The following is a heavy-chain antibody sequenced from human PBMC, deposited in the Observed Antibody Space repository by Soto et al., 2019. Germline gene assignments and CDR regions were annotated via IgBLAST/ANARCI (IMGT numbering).Heavy chain of an antibody. J-gene: IGHJ4*02. CDR2: LRSKADNDAT. CDR3: IRQGSDLDH. CDR1: GFTCSASH. Sequence: GGSLRLSCAASGFTCSASHIHWVRQASGKGLEWVARLRSKADNDATGYAASVKGRFTISRDDSKNTVYLQMNSLKTEDTAVYFCIRQGSDLDHWGQGTLVTVSS. D-gene: IGHD2-15*01. V-gene: IGHV3-73*01.